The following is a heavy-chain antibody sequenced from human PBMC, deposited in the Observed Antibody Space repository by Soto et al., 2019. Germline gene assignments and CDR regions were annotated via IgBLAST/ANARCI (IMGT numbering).Heavy chain of an antibody. D-gene: IGHD3-10*01. CDR1: GASVANDNW. V-gene: IGHV4-4*02. CDR3: TRHYYYSMDV. J-gene: IGHJ6*02. CDR2: VHHRVGN. Sequence: QVQLQESGPGLVKPSGTLSLTCVVSGASVANDNWWSWVRQPPGKGLEWIGEVHHRVGNNNSPSLKSRVSISVDKSKNQFSLNLNSVTAADSAVYYCTRHYYYSMDVWGQGTTVTVSS.